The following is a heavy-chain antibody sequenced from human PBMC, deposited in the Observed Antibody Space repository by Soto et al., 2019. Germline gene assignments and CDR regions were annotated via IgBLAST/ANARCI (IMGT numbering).Heavy chain of an antibody. J-gene: IGHJ5*02. CDR1: GFTFSTYS. CDR3: ARETNRFDP. V-gene: IGHV3-48*02. CDR2: IDSSSSTI. Sequence: EVQLVESGGGLVQPGGSLRLSCAASGFTFSTYSMNWVRQAPGKGLECISYIDSSSSTIYYADSVKGRFTISRDNAKNILYLRMNSLRDDDTAVHYCARETNRFDPWGQGTLVTVST.